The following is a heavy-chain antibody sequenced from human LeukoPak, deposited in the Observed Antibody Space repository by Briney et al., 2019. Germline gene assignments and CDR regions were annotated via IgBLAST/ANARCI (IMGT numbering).Heavy chain of an antibody. V-gene: IGHV3-21*01. CDR3: ARASPEWFTHF. J-gene: IGHJ4*02. CDR2: ISSSSSYI. D-gene: IGHD3-3*01. CDR1: GFTFSSYS. Sequence: GGSLRLSCAASGFTFSSYSMNWVRQAPGKGLEWVSSISSSSSYIYYADSVKGRFTISRDNAKNSLYLQMNSLRAEDTAVYYCARASPEWFTHFWGQGTLVTVSS.